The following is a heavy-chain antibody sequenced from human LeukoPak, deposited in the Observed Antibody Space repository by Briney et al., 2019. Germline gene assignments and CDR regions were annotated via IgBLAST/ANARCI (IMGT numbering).Heavy chain of an antibody. D-gene: IGHD4-11*01. CDR3: AKDAQRGFDYSNSLEY. Sequence: PGGSLRLSCAASGFTFSSYGMHWVRQAPGKGLEWVAVIWSDGTNQFYADSVKGRFTISRDYSQKTVYLEMHSLRTEDTAMYYCAKDAQRGFDYSNSLEYWGPGTLVTVSS. V-gene: IGHV3-33*06. CDR2: IWSDGTNQ. CDR1: GFTFSSYG. J-gene: IGHJ4*02.